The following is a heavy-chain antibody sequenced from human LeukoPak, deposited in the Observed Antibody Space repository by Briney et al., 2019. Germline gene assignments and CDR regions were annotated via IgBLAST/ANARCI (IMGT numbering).Heavy chain of an antibody. CDR1: GFTFSRYG. V-gene: IGHV3-30*18. Sequence: PGGSLRLSCGASGFTFSRYGMHWVRQAPGKGLEWVAVISFDGTNKYYGDSVKGRFTISRDNSKNTLYLQMNRLRDEDTAVYYCAKDRTPHYYESSGYLPPFEYWGQGTLVTVSS. D-gene: IGHD3-22*01. J-gene: IGHJ4*02. CDR3: AKDRTPHYYESSGYLPPFEY. CDR2: ISFDGTNK.